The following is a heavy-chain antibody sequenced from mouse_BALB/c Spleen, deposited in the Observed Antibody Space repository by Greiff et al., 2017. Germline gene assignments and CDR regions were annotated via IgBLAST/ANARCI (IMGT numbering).Heavy chain of an antibody. V-gene: IGHV1-54*03. CDR2: INPGSGGT. CDR1: GYAFTNYL. CDR3: AREGYGTGFAY. J-gene: IGHJ3*01. D-gene: IGHD1-2*01. Sequence: LVESGAELVRPGTSVKVSCKASGYAFTNYLIEWVKQRPGQGLEWIGVINPGSGGTNYNEKFKGKATLTADKSSSTAYMQLSSLTSDDSAVYFCAREGYGTGFAYWGQGTLVTVSA.